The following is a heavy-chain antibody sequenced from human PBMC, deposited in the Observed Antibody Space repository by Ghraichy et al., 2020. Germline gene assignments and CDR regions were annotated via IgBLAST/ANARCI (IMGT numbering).Heavy chain of an antibody. CDR1: GFTFSSYW. D-gene: IGHD2-2*01. CDR2: INSDGSTT. V-gene: IGHV3-74*01. CDR3: TGGAGSTSSYY. J-gene: IGHJ4*02. Sequence: LSLTCAASGFTFSSYWMHWVRQAPGKGLVWVSHINSDGSTTNYADSVKGRFTISRDNAKNTLYLQMNSLRAEDTAVYYCTGGAGSTSSYYWGQGTLVTVSS.